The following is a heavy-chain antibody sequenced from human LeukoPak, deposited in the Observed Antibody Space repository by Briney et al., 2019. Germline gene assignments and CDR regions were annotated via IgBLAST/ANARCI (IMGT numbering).Heavy chain of an antibody. CDR1: EYTFTGYY. D-gene: IGHD7-27*01. CDR3: ARSWGSEWYFDL. J-gene: IGHJ2*01. V-gene: IGHV1-2*02. CDR2: INPNSGGT. Sequence: ASVKVSCKASEYTFTGYYMHWVRQAPGQGLEWMGWINPNSGGTNYAQKFQGRVTMTRDTSISTAYMELSRLRSDDTAAYYCARSWGSEWYFDLWGRGTLVTVSS.